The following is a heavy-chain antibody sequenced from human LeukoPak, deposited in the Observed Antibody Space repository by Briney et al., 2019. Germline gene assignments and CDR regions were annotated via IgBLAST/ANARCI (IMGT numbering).Heavy chain of an antibody. CDR1: GGSISSGGYY. CDR2: IYHSGST. Sequence: PSQTLSLTCTVSGGSISSGGYYWSWIRQPPGKGLEWIGYIYHSGSTYYNPSLKSRVTISVDRSKNQFSLKLSSVTAADTAVYYCAREEVGLRFLEWLLNWFDPWGQGTLVTVSS. V-gene: IGHV4-30-2*01. CDR3: AREEVGLRFLEWLLNWFDP. J-gene: IGHJ5*02. D-gene: IGHD3-3*01.